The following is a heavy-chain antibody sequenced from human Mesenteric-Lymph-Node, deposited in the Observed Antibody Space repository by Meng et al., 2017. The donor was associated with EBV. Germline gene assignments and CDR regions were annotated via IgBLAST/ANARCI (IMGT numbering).Heavy chain of an antibody. CDR2: TYYRSKWYN. V-gene: IGHV6-1*01. J-gene: IGHJ2*01. Sequence: QVQLQQSGPGLVKPSXXLSLTXVISVDSVSSSSAAWTWIRQSPSRGLEWLGRTYYRSKWYNDYAVFVKSRITINPDTSKNQFSLQLNSVTPEDTAVYYCARGATSVVDLWGRGTLGTVSS. CDR1: VDSVSSSSAA. CDR3: ARGATSVVDL.